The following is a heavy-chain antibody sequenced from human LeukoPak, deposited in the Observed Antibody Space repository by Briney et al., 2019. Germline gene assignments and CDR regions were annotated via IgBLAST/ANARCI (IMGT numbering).Heavy chain of an antibody. J-gene: IGHJ3*02. CDR1: GGSISSYY. CDR2: IYYSGST. V-gene: IGHV4-59*01. Sequence: PSETLFLTCTVSGGSISSYYWSWIRQPPGKGLEWIGYIYYSGSTNYNPSLKSRVTISVDTSKNQFSLKLSSVTAADTAVYYCARYGLLRLSEINAFHIWGQGTMVTVSS. D-gene: IGHD5-18*01. CDR3: ARYGLLRLSEINAFHI.